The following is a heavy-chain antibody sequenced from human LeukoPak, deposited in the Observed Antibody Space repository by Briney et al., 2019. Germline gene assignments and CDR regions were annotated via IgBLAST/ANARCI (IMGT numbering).Heavy chain of an antibody. V-gene: IGHV3-21*01. CDR1: GFTFSSYS. D-gene: IGHD3-9*01. CDR3: ATMQNRFDIFP. J-gene: IGHJ5*02. CDR2: ISSSSSYI. Sequence: PGGSLRLSCAASGFTFSSYSMSWVRQAPGKGLEWVSSISSSSSYIYYADSVKGRFSISRDNAKKSLYLQMNSLRAEDTAVYYRATMQNRFDIFPWGQGTLVTVSS.